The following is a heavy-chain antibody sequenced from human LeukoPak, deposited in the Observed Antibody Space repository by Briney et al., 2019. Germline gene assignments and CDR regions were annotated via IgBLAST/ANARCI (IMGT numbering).Heavy chain of an antibody. D-gene: IGHD3-10*01. CDR3: ARGHYGSGSYCFAFDI. CDR1: GFTFSSYG. J-gene: IGHJ3*02. V-gene: IGHV3-23*01. CDR2: ISGSGGST. Sequence: GGSLRLSCAASGFTFSSYGMSWVRQAPGKGLEWVSAISGSGGSTYYADSVKGRFTISRDNSKNTLYLQMNSLRAEDTAVYYCARGHYGSGSYCFAFDIWGQGTMVTVSS.